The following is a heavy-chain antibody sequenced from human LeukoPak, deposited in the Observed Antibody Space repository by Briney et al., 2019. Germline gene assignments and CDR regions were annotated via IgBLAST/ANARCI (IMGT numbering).Heavy chain of an antibody. Sequence: PGGSLRLSCAASGFTFSSYGMHWVRQAPGKGLEWVAVIWYGGSNKYYADSVKGRFTISRDNSKNTLYLQMNSLRAEDTAVYYCARDGASIVVVPAAPRHAFDIWGQGTMVTVSS. CDR3: ARDGASIVVVPAAPRHAFDI. D-gene: IGHD2-2*01. J-gene: IGHJ3*02. CDR1: GFTFSSYG. CDR2: IWYGGSNK. V-gene: IGHV3-33*01.